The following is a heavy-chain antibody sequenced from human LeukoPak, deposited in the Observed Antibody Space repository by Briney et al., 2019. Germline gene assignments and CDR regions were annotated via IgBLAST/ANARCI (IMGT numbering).Heavy chain of an antibody. D-gene: IGHD3-3*01. CDR1: GYTFTSYG. CDR3: ARASPITIFGVVIIEAFDI. J-gene: IGHJ3*02. Sequence: ASVKVSCKASGYTFTSYGISWVRQAPGQGLEWMGWISAYNGNTNYAQKLQGRVTMTTDTSTSTAYMELRSLRSDDTAVYYCARASPITIFGVVIIEAFDIWGQGTMVTASS. CDR2: ISAYNGNT. V-gene: IGHV1-18*01.